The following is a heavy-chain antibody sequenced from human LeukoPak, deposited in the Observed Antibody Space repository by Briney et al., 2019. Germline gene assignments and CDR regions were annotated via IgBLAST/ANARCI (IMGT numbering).Heavy chain of an antibody. CDR3: ASLGYCSSTSCPDYYYGMDV. J-gene: IGHJ6*02. D-gene: IGHD2-2*01. CDR1: GFTFSNYG. Sequence: GGSLRLSCAASGFTFSNYGMHWVRQAPGKGLEWVAVIWYDGSNKYYADSVKGRFTISRDNSKNTLYLQMNSLRAEDTAVYYCASLGYCSSTSCPDYYYGMDVWGQGTTVTVSS. V-gene: IGHV3-33*01. CDR2: IWYDGSNK.